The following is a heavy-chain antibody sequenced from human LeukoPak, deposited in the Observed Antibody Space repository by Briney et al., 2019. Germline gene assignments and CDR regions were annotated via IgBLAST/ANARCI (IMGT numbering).Heavy chain of an antibody. CDR2: IYTSGST. CDR1: GGSISSGSYY. V-gene: IGHV4-61*02. CDR3: ARQFPPGIAVA. D-gene: IGHD6-19*01. J-gene: IGHJ5*02. Sequence: KPSETLSLTCTVSGGSISSGSYYWSWIRQPAGKGLEWIGRIYTSGSTNYNPSLKSRVTISVDTSKNQFSLKLSSVTAADTAVYYCARQFPPGIAVAWGQGTLVTVSS.